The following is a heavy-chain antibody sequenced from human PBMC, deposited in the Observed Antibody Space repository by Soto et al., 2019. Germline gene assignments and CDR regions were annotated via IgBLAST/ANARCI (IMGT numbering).Heavy chain of an antibody. CDR2: VNPDDSDA. CDR1: GYTFSNYL. V-gene: IGHV5-51*01. CDR3: AKASREYNYANWFDT. Sequence: GGSLRISGKVSGYTFSNYLIAWVRQMPGKGLEWMGIVNPDDSDATYSPSFRGQVVLSADKAIATAYLQLRALKASDSAIYYCAKASREYNYANWFDTWGQGTLVTVSS. J-gene: IGHJ5*02. D-gene: IGHD3-16*01.